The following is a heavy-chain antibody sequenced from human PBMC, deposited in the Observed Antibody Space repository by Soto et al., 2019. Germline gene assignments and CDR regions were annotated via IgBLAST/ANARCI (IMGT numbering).Heavy chain of an antibody. CDR1: GGSISSYY. Sequence: KRSETLSLTCTDSGGSISSYYWSWIRQPLGKGLEWIAYIYYSGSTNYNPSLKSRVTISVDTSKNQFSLKLSSVTAADTAVYYCARNPSGWQAFDIWGQGTMVTVSS. V-gene: IGHV4-59*01. CDR2: IYYSGST. J-gene: IGHJ3*02. D-gene: IGHD6-19*01. CDR3: ARNPSGWQAFDI.